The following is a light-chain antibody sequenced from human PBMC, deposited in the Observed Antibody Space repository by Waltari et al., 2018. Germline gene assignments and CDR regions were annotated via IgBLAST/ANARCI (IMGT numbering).Light chain of an antibody. J-gene: IGLJ2*01. CDR2: SNS. Sequence: QPVVTQPPSASGTPGQRVTISCSGSSSNIESNPVNWYQQLPGRAPRLPIYSNSHRPYGVPDRFSASTSGKSASLAISGLQSDDEGNYYCASWDYSLNGVVYGGGTKLTVL. CDR1: SSNIESNP. V-gene: IGLV1-44*01. CDR3: ASWDYSLNGVV.